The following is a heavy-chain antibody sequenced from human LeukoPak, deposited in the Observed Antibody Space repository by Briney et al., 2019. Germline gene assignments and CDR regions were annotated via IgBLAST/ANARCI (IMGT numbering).Heavy chain of an antibody. CDR1: GYTFTGYY. J-gene: IGHJ4*02. D-gene: IGHD3-22*01. CDR2: INPNSGGT. CDR3: ASGGPLYYYDSSGYYSDY. Sequence: WASVKVSCKASGYTFTGYYMHWVRQAPGQGLEWMGWINPNSGGTNYAQKFQGRVTMTRDTSISTAYMGLSRLRSDDTAVYYCASGGPLYYYDSSGYYSDYWGQGTLVTVSS. V-gene: IGHV1-2*02.